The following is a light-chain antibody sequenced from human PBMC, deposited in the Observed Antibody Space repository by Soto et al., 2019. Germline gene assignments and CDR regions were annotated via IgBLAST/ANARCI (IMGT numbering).Light chain of an antibody. CDR3: SSYAGGYTFV. V-gene: IGLV2-11*01. Sequence: QSALTQPRSVSGSPGQSVTISCTGTRSDVGAYNYVSWYQQHPGKAPKLMVFDVSERPSGVPDRFSGSKSANTASLTISGLQSEDEADYFCSSYAGGYTFVFGTGTKVTVL. CDR2: DVS. CDR1: RSDVGAYNY. J-gene: IGLJ1*01.